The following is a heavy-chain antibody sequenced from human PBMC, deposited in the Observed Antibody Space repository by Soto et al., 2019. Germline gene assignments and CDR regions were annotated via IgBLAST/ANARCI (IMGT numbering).Heavy chain of an antibody. J-gene: IGHJ6*02. V-gene: IGHV4-34*01. CDR1: GGSFSGYY. Sequence: SETLSLTCVVYGGSFSGYYWSWIRQPPGKGLEWIGEINHSGSTNYNPSLKSRVTISVDTSKNQFSLKLSSVTAADTAVYYCARYRTNWSGYYPFYYYGMEVWGQGTTVTVS. CDR2: INHSGST. D-gene: IGHD3-3*01. CDR3: ARYRTNWSGYYPFYYYGMEV.